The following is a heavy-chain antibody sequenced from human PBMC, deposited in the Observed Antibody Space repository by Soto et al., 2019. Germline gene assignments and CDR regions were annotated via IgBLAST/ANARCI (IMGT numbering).Heavy chain of an antibody. J-gene: IGHJ6*02. CDR1: GGSISSGPYS. D-gene: IGHD2-2*01. CDR2: FHYSENT. V-gene: IGHV4-39*01. Sequence: QLQLQESGPGLVKPSETLSLTCTVSGGSISSGPYSWGWIRQPPGEGLEWIGTFHYSENTYYNPSLESRVTISVDTSKNQFSLKVTSVTVADTAIYYCARLGVYCSTTGCYGFYGMDVWGQGTTVIVSS. CDR3: ARLGVYCSTTGCYGFYGMDV.